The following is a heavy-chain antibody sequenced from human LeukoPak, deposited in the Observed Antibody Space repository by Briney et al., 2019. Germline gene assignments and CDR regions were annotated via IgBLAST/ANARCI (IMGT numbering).Heavy chain of an antibody. CDR1: GGSFSGYY. D-gene: IGHD2/OR15-2a*01. Sequence: SETLSLTCAVYGGSFSGYYWSWIRQPPGKGLGWIGEINHSGSTNYNPSLKSRVTISVDTSKNQFSLRLSSVTAADTAVYYCARLLGGYWGQGTLVTVSS. V-gene: IGHV4-34*01. CDR3: ARLLGGY. J-gene: IGHJ4*02. CDR2: INHSGST.